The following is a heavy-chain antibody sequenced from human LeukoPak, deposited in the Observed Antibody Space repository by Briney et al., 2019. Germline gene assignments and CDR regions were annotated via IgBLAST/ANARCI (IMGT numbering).Heavy chain of an antibody. CDR3: AKSSDGSTSFDQ. CDR1: GFTVSSNY. J-gene: IGHJ4*02. V-gene: IGHV3-66*01. Sequence: PGGSLRLSCAASGFTVSSNYMSWVRQAPGKGLEWVSVIYSGGSTYYADPVKGRFTISRDNSKNTLYLQINSLRAEDMALYYCAKSSDGSTSFDQWGQGTLVTVSS. D-gene: IGHD2-2*01. CDR2: IYSGGST.